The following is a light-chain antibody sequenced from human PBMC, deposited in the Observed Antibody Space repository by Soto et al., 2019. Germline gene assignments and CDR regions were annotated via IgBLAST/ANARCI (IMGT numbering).Light chain of an antibody. CDR2: DAS. V-gene: IGKV3-11*01. CDR1: QSVSSY. J-gene: IGKJ2*01. Sequence: EIVLTQSPATLSLSPGERATLSCRASQSVSSYLAWYQQKPGQAPRLLISDASSRATGIPARFSGSGSGTDVILISSSLEPEDFAVYYCQQRSNWTYTFGQGTKLEIK. CDR3: QQRSNWTYT.